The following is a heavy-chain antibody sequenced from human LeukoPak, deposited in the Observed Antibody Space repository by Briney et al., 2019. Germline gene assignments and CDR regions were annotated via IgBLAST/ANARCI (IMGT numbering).Heavy chain of an antibody. CDR1: GYTFTRYG. CDR3: ARDNSVGDSAWWFDP. Sequence: ASVKVSCKASGYTFTRYGMSWVRQAPGQGLEWMGWISGSNGNTNYAQKLQGRVTMTRDMATSTDYMEVSSLRSEDTAVYYCARDNSVGDSAWWFDPWGQGTLVTVSS. V-gene: IGHV1-18*01. CDR2: ISGSNGNT. J-gene: IGHJ5*02. D-gene: IGHD5-12*01.